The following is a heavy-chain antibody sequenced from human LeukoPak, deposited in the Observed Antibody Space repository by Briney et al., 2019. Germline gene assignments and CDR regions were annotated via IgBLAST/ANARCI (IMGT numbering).Heavy chain of an antibody. Sequence: SVKVSCKASGGTFSSYAISWVRQAPGQGLEWMGGIIPIFGTANYAQKFQGRVTITADESTSTAYMELSSLRSEDTAVYYCARDRRDYYDSSGYYYYASDIWGQGTMVTVSS. D-gene: IGHD3-22*01. J-gene: IGHJ3*02. CDR2: IIPIFGTA. CDR3: ARDRRDYYDSSGYYYYASDI. V-gene: IGHV1-69*13. CDR1: GGTFSSYA.